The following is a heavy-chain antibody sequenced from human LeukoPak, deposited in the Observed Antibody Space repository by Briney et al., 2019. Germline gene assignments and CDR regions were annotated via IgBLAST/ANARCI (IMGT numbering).Heavy chain of an antibody. Sequence: GGSLRLSCAASGFTFNDFAMGWVRQAPGKGLEWVSRISGDGDVTKYAASVKGRFTISRDNSRNTLSLQMNSLRAEDTAVYYCAKDQFWSGSPDAFDIWGQGTMVTVSS. CDR2: ISGDGDVT. J-gene: IGHJ3*02. D-gene: IGHD3-3*01. CDR1: GFTFNDFA. CDR3: AKDQFWSGSPDAFDI. V-gene: IGHV3-23*01.